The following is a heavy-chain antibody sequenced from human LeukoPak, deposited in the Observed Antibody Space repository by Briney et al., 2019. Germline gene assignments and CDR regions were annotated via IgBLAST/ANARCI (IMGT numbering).Heavy chain of an antibody. Sequence: GRSLRLSCAASGFTFSSYGMHWVRQAPGKGLEWVAVISYDGSNKYYADSVKGRFTISRDNSKNTLYLQMNSLRAEDTAVYYCAPRRAVVLDAFDIWGQGTMVTVSS. V-gene: IGHV3-30*03. J-gene: IGHJ3*02. CDR3: APRRAVVLDAFDI. CDR2: ISYDGSNK. CDR1: GFTFSSYG. D-gene: IGHD2-2*01.